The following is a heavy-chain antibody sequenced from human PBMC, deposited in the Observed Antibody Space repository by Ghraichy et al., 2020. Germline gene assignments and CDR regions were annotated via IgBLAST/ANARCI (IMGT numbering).Heavy chain of an antibody. CDR1: GYTFTGYY. D-gene: IGHD3-3*01. Sequence: ASVKVSCKASGYTFTGYYMHWVRQAPGQGLEWMGWINPNSGGTNYAQKLQGRVTKTRDTSISTAYMELSRLRSDDTAGYYWARAEYYEFWIGYYQGADYYYGMDVWSQGTTVTGSS. J-gene: IGHJ6*02. CDR2: INPNSGGT. V-gene: IGHV1-2*02. CDR3: ARAEYYEFWIGYYQGADYYYGMDV.